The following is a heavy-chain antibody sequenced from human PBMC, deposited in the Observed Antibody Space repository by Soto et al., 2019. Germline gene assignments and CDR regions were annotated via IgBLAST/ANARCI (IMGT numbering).Heavy chain of an antibody. D-gene: IGHD1-26*01. CDR2: ISGSGGST. Sequence: GGSLRLSCAASGFTFSSYAMSWVRQAPGKGLEWVSAISGSGGSTYYADSVKGRFTISRDNSKNTLYLQMNNLRAEDTAVYYCAKDGWEPIVGARIYWGQGTLVTVSS. J-gene: IGHJ4*02. CDR3: AKDGWEPIVGARIY. CDR1: GFTFSSYA. V-gene: IGHV3-23*01.